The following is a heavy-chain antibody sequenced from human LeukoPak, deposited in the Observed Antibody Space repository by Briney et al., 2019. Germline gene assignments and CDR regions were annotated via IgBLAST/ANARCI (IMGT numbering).Heavy chain of an antibody. D-gene: IGHD3-22*01. CDR1: GGSISSYY. V-gene: IGHV4-59*08. J-gene: IGHJ4*02. CDR3: ARSYYDSSVTPFDY. CDR2: IYYSGST. Sequence: PSETLSLTCTVSGGSISSYYWSWIRQPPGKGLEWIGYIYYSGSTNYNPSLKSRVTISVDTSKNQFSLKRSSVTAADTAVYYCARSYYDSSVTPFDYWGQGTLVTVSS.